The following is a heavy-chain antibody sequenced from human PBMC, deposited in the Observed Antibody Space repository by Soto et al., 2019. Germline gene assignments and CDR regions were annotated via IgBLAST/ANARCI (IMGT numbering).Heavy chain of an antibody. CDR2: ISGSGGST. Sequence: GGSLRLSCAASGFTFNSYAVSWVRQAPGKGLEWVSAISGSGGSTYYADSVKGRFTISRDNSKNTLYLQMNSLRAEDTAVYYCAKDRAYYYDSSGYYPRDYGMDVWGQGTTVTVSS. CDR1: GFTFNSYA. J-gene: IGHJ6*02. D-gene: IGHD3-22*01. CDR3: AKDRAYYYDSSGYYPRDYGMDV. V-gene: IGHV3-23*01.